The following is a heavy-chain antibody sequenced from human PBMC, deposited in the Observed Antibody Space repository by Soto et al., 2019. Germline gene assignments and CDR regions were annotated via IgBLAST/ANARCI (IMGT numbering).Heavy chain of an antibody. CDR3: ARRTSTSGWRHYFDF. CDR2: IDPRDSNI. J-gene: IGHJ4*02. D-gene: IGHD6-19*01. CDR1: GYSFANYW. V-gene: IGHV5-51*01. Sequence: GESLKISFQVSGYSFANYWIGWVRQMPVEGLEWMGFIDPRDSNIRYSPSFQGQVTISADKSISTAYLQWSSLKASDTAIYYCARRTSTSGWRHYFDFWGQGALVTVSS.